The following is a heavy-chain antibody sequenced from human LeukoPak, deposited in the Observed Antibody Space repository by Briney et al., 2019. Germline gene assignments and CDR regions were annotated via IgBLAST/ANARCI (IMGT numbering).Heavy chain of an antibody. CDR3: ARGLGF. Sequence: GGSLRLSCAASGFTVSTNYMSWVRQAPGKGLEWLAYISTSSRTIYYADSVKGRFTISRDNAKNSLYLQMNTLRAEDTAVYYCARGLGFWGQGTLVTVSS. D-gene: IGHD6-25*01. V-gene: IGHV3-48*01. CDR1: GFTVSTNY. CDR2: ISTSSRTI. J-gene: IGHJ4*02.